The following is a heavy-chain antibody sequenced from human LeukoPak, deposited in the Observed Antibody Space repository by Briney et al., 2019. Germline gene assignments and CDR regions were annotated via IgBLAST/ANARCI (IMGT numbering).Heavy chain of an antibody. Sequence: SETLSLTCTVSGGSISSGSYYWSWIRQPAGKGLEWIGRIYRTGCTDFNPSLKSRVTISVDTSKNQFSLKLWSVTAAGTAVYYCAAESDSAWFTGGDFDYWGQGTLVTVSS. J-gene: IGHJ4*02. CDR1: GGSISSGSYY. V-gene: IGHV4-61*02. CDR3: AAESDSAWFTGGDFDY. D-gene: IGHD2-8*02. CDR2: IYRTGCT.